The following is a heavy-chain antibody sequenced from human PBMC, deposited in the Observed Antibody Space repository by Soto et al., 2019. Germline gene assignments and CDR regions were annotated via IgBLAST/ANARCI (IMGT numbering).Heavy chain of an antibody. Sequence: QVQLVQSGAEVKKPGASVKVSCKASGYTFTSYGISWVRQAPGQGLEWMGWISAYNGNTNYAQKLQGRVTMTTDTATSTAYMGLRSLRSDDTAVYYCAIDLAGPYGSGSHYGMDVWGQGTTVTGSS. CDR1: GYTFTSYG. V-gene: IGHV1-18*01. CDR3: AIDLAGPYGSGSHYGMDV. J-gene: IGHJ6*02. D-gene: IGHD3-10*01. CDR2: ISAYNGNT.